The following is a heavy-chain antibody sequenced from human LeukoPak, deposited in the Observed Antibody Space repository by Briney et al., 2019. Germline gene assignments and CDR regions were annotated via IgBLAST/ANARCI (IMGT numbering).Heavy chain of an antibody. J-gene: IGHJ4*02. Sequence: GGSLRLSCVASGFTFSSYAMSWVRQAPGKGLEWVSAISGSGGSTYYADSVKGRFTISRDNSKNTLYLQMNSLRAEDTAVYYCAKVGIVVVVAATPYFDYWGQGTLVTVSS. CDR3: AKVGIVVVVAATPYFDY. V-gene: IGHV3-23*01. CDR1: GFTFSSYA. D-gene: IGHD2-15*01. CDR2: ISGSGGST.